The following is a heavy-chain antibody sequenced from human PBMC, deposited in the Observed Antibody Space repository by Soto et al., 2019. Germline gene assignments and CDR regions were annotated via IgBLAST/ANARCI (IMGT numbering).Heavy chain of an antibody. Sequence: PGWSLRLSCAAAGFTFSNAWMSWVRQAPGKGLEWVGRIKSKTDGGTTDYAAPVKGRFTISRDDSKNTLYLQMNSLKTEDTAVYYCTTDYDILTGSWFDPWGQGTLVTVSS. CDR1: GFTFSNAW. CDR2: IKSKTDGGTT. CDR3: TTDYDILTGSWFDP. J-gene: IGHJ5*02. D-gene: IGHD3-9*01. V-gene: IGHV3-15*01.